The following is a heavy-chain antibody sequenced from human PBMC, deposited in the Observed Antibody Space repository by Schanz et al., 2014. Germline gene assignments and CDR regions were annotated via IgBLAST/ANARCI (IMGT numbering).Heavy chain of an antibody. CDR3: ARDLISSGWYG. D-gene: IGHD6-19*01. J-gene: IGHJ4*02. CDR2: INWSDGST. Sequence: EVQLVESGGGLVKPGGSLRLSCAASGFTFSTYAMSWVRQAPGKGLEWVSAINWSDGSTGYADSVKGRFTISRDNAKNSLYLQMNSLRVEDTAVYYCARDLISSGWYGWGQGTLVTVSS. CDR1: GFTFSTYA. V-gene: IGHV3-20*04.